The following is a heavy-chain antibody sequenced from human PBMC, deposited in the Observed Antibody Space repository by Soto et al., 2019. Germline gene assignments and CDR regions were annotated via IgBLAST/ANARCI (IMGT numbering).Heavy chain of an antibody. D-gene: IGHD4-17*01. Sequence: QVQLVQSGAELKTPGASVKVSCKASGGTFSSYASSWVRQAPGPGLEWMGAIIPIFGTANYAQKCQGRVTITADESTSGAYMELSSLRSEDTAVYYCARDVSVTHYCAYWGQGTPGTVSS. CDR2: IIPIFGTA. CDR3: ARDVSVTHYCAY. J-gene: IGHJ4*02. V-gene: IGHV1-69*01. CDR1: GGTFSSYA.